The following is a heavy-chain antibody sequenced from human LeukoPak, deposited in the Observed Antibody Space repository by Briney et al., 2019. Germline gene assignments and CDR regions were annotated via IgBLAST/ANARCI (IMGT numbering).Heavy chain of an antibody. CDR3: ARDRRYCTNGVCYGGFDP. Sequence: YPSETLSLTCTVSGGSISSYYWSWIRQPPGEGLEWIGYIYYGGSTNYNPSLKSRVTISVDTSKNQFSLKLSSVTAADTAVYYCARDRRYCTNGVCYGGFDPWGQGTLVTVSS. CDR2: IYYGGST. V-gene: IGHV4-59*01. CDR1: GGSISSYY. D-gene: IGHD2-8*01. J-gene: IGHJ5*02.